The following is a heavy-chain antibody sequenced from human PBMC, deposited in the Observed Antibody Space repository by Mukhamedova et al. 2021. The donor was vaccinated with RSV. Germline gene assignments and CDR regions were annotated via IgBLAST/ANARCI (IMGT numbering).Heavy chain of an antibody. D-gene: IGHD2-21*02. J-gene: IGHJ4*02. Sequence: IGEIYHSGSTNYNPSLKSRVTISVDKSKNQFSLKLSSVTAADTAVYYCAGTYCGGDCYLFDYWCQGTLVTVSS. V-gene: IGHV4-4*02. CDR3: AGTYCGGDCYLFDY. CDR2: IYHSGST.